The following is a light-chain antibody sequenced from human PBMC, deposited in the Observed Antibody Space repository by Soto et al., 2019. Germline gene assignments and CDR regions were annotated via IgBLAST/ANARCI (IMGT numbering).Light chain of an antibody. CDR2: EVS. CDR1: SSDVGGYNY. Sequence: QSALTQPASVSGSPGQSITISCTGTSSDVGGYNYVSCYQQHPGKAPKLMIYEVSNRPSGVSNRFSGSKSGNTASLTISGLQAEDEADYYCSSYTSSSPDVFGTGTKLTVL. J-gene: IGLJ1*01. V-gene: IGLV2-14*01. CDR3: SSYTSSSPDV.